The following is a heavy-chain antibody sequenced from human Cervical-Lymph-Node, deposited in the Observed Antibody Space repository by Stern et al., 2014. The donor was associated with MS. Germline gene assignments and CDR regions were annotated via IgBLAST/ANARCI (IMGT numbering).Heavy chain of an antibody. CDR2: IIPIFGST. J-gene: IGHJ5*01. Sequence: QLVQSGAEVTKPWSSVKVSCKASGGTFSDYAISWVRQAPGQGLEWVGGIIPIFGSTDYAQNFQGRVTITADESTTTAYMELSSLRSVDTAVYYCARGAYCGGDCYWGWFDSWGQGTLVTVSS. V-gene: IGHV1-69*01. CDR3: ARGAYCGGDCYWGWFDS. D-gene: IGHD2-21*02. CDR1: GGTFSDYA.